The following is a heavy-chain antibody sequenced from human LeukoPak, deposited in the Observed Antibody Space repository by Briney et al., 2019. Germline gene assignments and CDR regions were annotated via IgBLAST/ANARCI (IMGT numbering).Heavy chain of an antibody. D-gene: IGHD3-9*01. CDR1: GFTFSSYW. J-gene: IGHJ3*02. V-gene: IGHV3-74*01. CDR3: ARDHGRYFDWSEGAFDI. CDR2: INSDGSST. Sequence: GGSLRLSCAASGFTFSSYWMHWVRQAPGKGLVWVSRINSDGSSTSYADSVKGRITISRDNAKNTLYLQMNSLRAEDTAVYYCARDHGRYFDWSEGAFDIWGQGTMVTVSS.